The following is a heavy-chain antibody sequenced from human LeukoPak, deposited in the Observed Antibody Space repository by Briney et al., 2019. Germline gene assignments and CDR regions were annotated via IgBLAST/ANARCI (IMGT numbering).Heavy chain of an antibody. Sequence: ASVKVSCKASGYTFTGYYMHWVRQAPGQGLEWMGIINPSGGSTSYAQKFQGRVTMTRDMSTSTVYMELSSLRSEDTAVYYCARDRGLRFLEWLLQYWGQGTLVTVSS. CDR1: GYTFTGYY. D-gene: IGHD3-3*01. V-gene: IGHV1-46*01. CDR2: INPSGGST. CDR3: ARDRGLRFLEWLLQY. J-gene: IGHJ4*02.